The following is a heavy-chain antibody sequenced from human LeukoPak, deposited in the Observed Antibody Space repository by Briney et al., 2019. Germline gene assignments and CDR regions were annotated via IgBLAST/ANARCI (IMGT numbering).Heavy chain of an antibody. V-gene: IGHV3-23*01. CDR2: ISGSGGST. J-gene: IGHJ4*02. Sequence: TGESLTLSCAPSRLTFSTYAMSWVRQAPEKGLEWVACISGSGGSTYYADSVKGRFTISRDNSQNTLYLQMNSLRGEDTAVYYCAKIPLGSHWVDFDYWGQGTLVTVSS. D-gene: IGHD3-10*01. CDR3: AKIPLGSHWVDFDY. CDR1: RLTFSTYA.